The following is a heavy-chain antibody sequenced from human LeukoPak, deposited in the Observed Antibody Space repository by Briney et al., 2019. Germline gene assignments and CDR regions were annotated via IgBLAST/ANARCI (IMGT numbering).Heavy chain of an antibody. J-gene: IGHJ5*02. CDR2: IYYSGST. V-gene: IGHV4-59*08. Sequence: PSETLSLTCTVSGGSISSYYWSWIRQPPGKGLEWIGYIYYSGSTNYNPSLKSRVTISVDTSKNQFSLKLSSVTAADTAVYYCGGQLVPAAIRVCYGWFDPWGQGPLVTVSS. CDR3: GGQLVPAAIRVCYGWFDP. D-gene: IGHD2-2*01. CDR1: GGSISSYY.